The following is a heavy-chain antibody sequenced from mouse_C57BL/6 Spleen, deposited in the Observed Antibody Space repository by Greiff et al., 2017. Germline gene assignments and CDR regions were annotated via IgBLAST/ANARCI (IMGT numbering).Heavy chain of an antibody. J-gene: IGHJ4*01. CDR3: AKTRGSSYAMDY. CDR2: IWSGGST. Sequence: ESGPGLVQPSQSLSITCTVSGFSLTSYGVHWVRQPPGKGLEWLGVIWSGGSTDYNAAFISRLSISKDNSKSQVFFKMNSLQADDTAIYYCAKTRGSSYAMDYWGQGTSVTVSS. D-gene: IGHD1-1*01. V-gene: IGHV2-4*01. CDR1: GFSLTSYG.